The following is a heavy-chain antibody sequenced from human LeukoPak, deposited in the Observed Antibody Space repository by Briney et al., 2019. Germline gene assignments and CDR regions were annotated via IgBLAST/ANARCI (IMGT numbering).Heavy chain of an antibody. J-gene: IGHJ4*02. CDR3: AKARYSSGWFSFDY. CDR1: GFTFSSFA. CDR2: IRGGGGTT. V-gene: IGHV3-23*01. D-gene: IGHD6-19*01. Sequence: PGGSLRLSCAASGFTFSSFAMSWVRQAPGKGLEWVSIIRGGGGTTNYADSVKGRFTISRDNPKNTLYLQMNSLRAEDTAVYYCAKARYSSGWFSFDYWGQGTLVTVSS.